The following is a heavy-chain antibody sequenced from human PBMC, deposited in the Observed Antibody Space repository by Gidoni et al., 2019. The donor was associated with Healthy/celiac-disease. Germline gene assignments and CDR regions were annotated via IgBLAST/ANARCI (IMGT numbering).Heavy chain of an antibody. CDR3: ARKAYYDILTGYYYRAFDI. Sequence: QVQLQQWGAGLLKPSETLSLTCAVYGGSFSGYYWSWIRQPPGKGLEWIGEINHSGSTNYNPSLKSRVTISVDTSKNQFSLKLSSVTAADTAVYYCARKAYYDILTGYYYRAFDIWGQGTMVTVSS. CDR1: GGSFSGYY. V-gene: IGHV4-34*01. CDR2: INHSGST. J-gene: IGHJ3*02. D-gene: IGHD3-9*01.